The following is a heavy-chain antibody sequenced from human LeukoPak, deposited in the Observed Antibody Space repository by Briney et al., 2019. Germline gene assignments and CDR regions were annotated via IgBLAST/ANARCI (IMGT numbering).Heavy chain of an antibody. CDR3: ARDLWSGSNDYYYMDV. J-gene: IGHJ6*03. CDR2: INPNSGGT. Sequence: ASVKVSCKASGYTFAGYYMHWVRQAPGQGLEWMGWINPNSGGTNYAQKFQGRVTMTRDTSISTAYMELSRLRSDDTAVYYCARDLWSGSNDYYYMDVWGKGTTVTVSS. V-gene: IGHV1-2*02. CDR1: GYTFAGYY. D-gene: IGHD3-3*01.